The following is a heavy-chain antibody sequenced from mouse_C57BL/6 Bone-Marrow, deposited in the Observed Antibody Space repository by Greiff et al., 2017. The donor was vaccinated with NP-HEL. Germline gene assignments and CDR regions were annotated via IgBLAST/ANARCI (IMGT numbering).Heavy chain of an antibody. CDR3: ARSKGAYFDY. J-gene: IGHJ2*01. CDR1: GYSFTSGYY. Sequence: EVQLQESGPGLVKPSQSLSLTCSVSGYSFTSGYYRNWIRQFPGNKLEWMGYISYDGSNNYNPSLKNRTSITRDTSKNQFILKLNSVTTEYAATYYCARSKGAYFDYWGQGTTLTVSS. CDR2: ISYDGSN. D-gene: IGHD2-5*01. V-gene: IGHV3-6*01.